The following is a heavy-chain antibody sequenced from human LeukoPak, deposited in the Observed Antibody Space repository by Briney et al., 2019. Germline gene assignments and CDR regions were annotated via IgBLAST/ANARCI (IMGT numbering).Heavy chain of an antibody. CDR3: ARTYYYYYYMDV. CDR1: GGSFSGYY. CDR2: INHSGST. J-gene: IGHJ6*03. Sequence: SETLSITCAVYGGSFSGYYWSWIRQPPGKGLEWIGEINHSGSTNYNPSLKSRVTISVDTSKNQFSLKLSSVTAADTAVYYCARTYYYYYYMDVWGKGTTVTVSS. V-gene: IGHV4-34*01.